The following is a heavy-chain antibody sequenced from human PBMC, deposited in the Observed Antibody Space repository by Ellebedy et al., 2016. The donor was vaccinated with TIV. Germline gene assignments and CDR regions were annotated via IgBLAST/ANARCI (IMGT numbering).Heavy chain of an antibody. V-gene: IGHV3-23*01. CDR2: ISGSGGST. CDR1: GFTFSSYA. D-gene: IGHD6-13*01. CDR3: ATLRYSSSWYDA. Sequence: GESLKISCAASGFTFSSYAMSWVRQAPGKGLEWVSAISGSGGSTYYADSVKGRFTISRDNSKNTLYLQMNSLRAEDTAVYYCATLRYSSSWYDAWGQGTLVTVSS. J-gene: IGHJ5*02.